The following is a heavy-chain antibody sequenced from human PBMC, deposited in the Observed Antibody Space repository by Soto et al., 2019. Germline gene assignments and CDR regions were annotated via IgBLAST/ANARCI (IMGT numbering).Heavy chain of an antibody. J-gene: IGHJ5*02. V-gene: IGHV3-30*18. CDR1: GFTFSSYG. CDR2: ISYDGGNK. Sequence: QVQLVESGGGVVQPGRSLRLSCAASGFTFSSYGIHWVRQAPGKGLEWVAVISYDGGNKYYADSVKGRFTISRDDSKNTLYLQMNSLRAEDTAVYYCAKQGLPHHNWFDPWGQGTVVTVSS. D-gene: IGHD2-15*01. CDR3: AKQGLPHHNWFDP.